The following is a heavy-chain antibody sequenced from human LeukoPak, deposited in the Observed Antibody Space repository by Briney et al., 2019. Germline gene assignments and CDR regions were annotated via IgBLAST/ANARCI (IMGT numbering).Heavy chain of an antibody. D-gene: IGHD4-17*01. CDR1: GFTFSSYA. CDR3: ARASTEYAVTDGFDT. Sequence: GGSLRLSCAASGFTFSSYAMSWVRQAPGKGLEWVSAISGSGGSTYYADSVKGRFTISRDNSKNTLYLQMTSLRAEDTAVYYCARASTEYAVTDGFDTWGPGTLVTVSS. V-gene: IGHV3-23*01. J-gene: IGHJ5*02. CDR2: ISGSGGST.